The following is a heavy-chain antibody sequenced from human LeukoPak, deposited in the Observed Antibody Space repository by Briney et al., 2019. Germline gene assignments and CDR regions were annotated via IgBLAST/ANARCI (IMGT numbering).Heavy chain of an antibody. CDR1: GFTFSSYA. CDR3: ARFSGSYDY. CDR2: IKQDGSEK. V-gene: IGHV3-7*03. Sequence: PGGSLRLSCAVSGFTFSSYAMSWVRQAPGKGLEWVANIKQDGSEKYYVDSVKGRFTISRDNAKNSLYLQMNSLRAEDTAVYYCARFSGSYDYWGQGTLVTVSS. D-gene: IGHD1-26*01. J-gene: IGHJ4*02.